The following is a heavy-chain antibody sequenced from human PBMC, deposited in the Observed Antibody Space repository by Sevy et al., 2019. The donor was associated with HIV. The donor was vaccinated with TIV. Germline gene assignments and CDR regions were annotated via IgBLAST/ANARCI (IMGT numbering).Heavy chain of an antibody. CDR3: ARSDDSSGYYLYYFEY. CDR1: GFTFSSYA. D-gene: IGHD3-22*01. V-gene: IGHV3-23*01. Sequence: GGSLRLSCAASGFTFSSYAVSWVRQAPGKGLEWVSFISGSGGTTYYADSVKGRFTISRDNLKNILYLKMNSLRAEDTAVYYCARSDDSSGYYLYYFEYWGQGTVVTVSS. CDR2: ISGSGGTT. J-gene: IGHJ4*02.